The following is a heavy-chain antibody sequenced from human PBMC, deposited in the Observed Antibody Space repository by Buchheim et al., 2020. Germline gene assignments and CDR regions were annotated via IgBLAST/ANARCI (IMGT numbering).Heavy chain of an antibody. CDR2: IYYTGSY. V-gene: IGHV4-59*08. J-gene: IGHJ2*01. D-gene: IGHD4-11*01. CDR3: ARHRTYTDWYFDL. Sequence: QVQLQESGPGLVKPSETLSLTCTVSGGSIRSYYWSWIRQSPGKGLEWIGYIYYTGSYNYNPSFKSRVTMSVDTSKNQFSLRLSSLTAADTSVYYCARHRTYTDWYFDLWGRGTL. CDR1: GGSIRSYY.